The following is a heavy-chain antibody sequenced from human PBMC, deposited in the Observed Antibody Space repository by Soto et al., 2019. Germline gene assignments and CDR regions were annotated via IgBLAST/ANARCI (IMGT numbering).Heavy chain of an antibody. CDR3: ARDVRSSSWYKNWFDP. Sequence: SETLSLTCTVSGGSISSYYWSWIRQPAGKGLEWIGRIYTSGSTNYNPSLKSRVTMSVDTSKNQFSLKLSSVTAADRAVYYCARDVRSSSWYKNWFDPWGQGTLVTVSS. CDR2: IYTSGST. D-gene: IGHD6-13*01. CDR1: GGSISSYY. J-gene: IGHJ5*02. V-gene: IGHV4-4*07.